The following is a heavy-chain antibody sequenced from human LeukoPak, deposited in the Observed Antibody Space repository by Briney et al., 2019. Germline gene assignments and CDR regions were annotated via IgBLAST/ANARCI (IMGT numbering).Heavy chain of an antibody. CDR2: INHSGGT. J-gene: IGHJ4*02. V-gene: IGHV4-34*01. CDR1: GGSFSGYY. CDR3: ARGRLYYYDSSGYYSYDY. D-gene: IGHD3-22*01. Sequence: PSETLSLTCAVYGGSFSGYYWSWIRQPPGKGLEWIGEINHSGGTNYNPSLKSRVTISVDTSKNQLSLKLSSVTAADTAVYYCARGRLYYYDSSGYYSYDYWGQGTLVTVSS.